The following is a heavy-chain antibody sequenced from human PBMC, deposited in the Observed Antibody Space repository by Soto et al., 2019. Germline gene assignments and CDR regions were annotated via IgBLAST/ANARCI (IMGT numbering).Heavy chain of an antibody. J-gene: IGHJ4*02. CDR2: IGSSGSTI. V-gene: IGHV3-48*03. Sequence: EVQLVESGGGLVQPGGSLRLSCAASGFTFSSFEMNWVRQAPGKGLEWVSKIGSSGSTIWYADSVKGRFTISRDNAGNSLYLQMNSLRGEDTALYYCARATYSSSYYFDSWAREPWSPSPQ. D-gene: IGHD6-6*01. CDR3: ARATYSSSYYFDS. CDR1: GFTFSSFE.